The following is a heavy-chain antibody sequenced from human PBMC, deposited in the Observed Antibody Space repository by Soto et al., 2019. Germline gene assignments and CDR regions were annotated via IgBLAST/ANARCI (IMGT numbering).Heavy chain of an antibody. CDR3: ARDQVVLDY. Sequence: QVQLVQSGAEVKKPGDSVKVSCKASGYTFTTYAVNWGRQAPGQGLEWLGWISAYSGNTNYAQKFHGRVTMTIDTSTSTIYMELRILTPDYTAMYYCARDQVVLDYWGQGTLVTVSS. CDR2: ISAYSGNT. V-gene: IGHV1-18*01. J-gene: IGHJ4*02. CDR1: GYTFTTYA.